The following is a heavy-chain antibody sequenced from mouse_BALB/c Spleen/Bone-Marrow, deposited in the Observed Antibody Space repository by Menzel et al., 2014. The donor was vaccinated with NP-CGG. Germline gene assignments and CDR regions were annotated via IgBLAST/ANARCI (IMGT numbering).Heavy chain of an antibody. CDR1: GFNIKDTY. J-gene: IGHJ4*01. D-gene: IGHD2-1*01. CDR3: ARYGNGLMDY. Sequence: AQLQQSGAELVKPGASVKLSCTASGFNIKDTYMHWVKQRPEQGLEWIGRIDTANGNTKYDPKFQGKATITADTSSNTAYLQLSSLTSEDTAVYYCARYGNGLMDYWGQGTSVTVSS. CDR2: IDTANGNT. V-gene: IGHV14-3*02.